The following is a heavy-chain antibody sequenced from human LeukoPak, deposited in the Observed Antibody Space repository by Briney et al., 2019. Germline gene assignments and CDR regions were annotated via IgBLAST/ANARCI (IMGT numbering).Heavy chain of an antibody. CDR2: ISGSGGST. V-gene: IGHV3-23*01. D-gene: IGHD6-19*01. CDR1: GFTFSSYA. Sequence: SGGSLRLSCAASGFTFSSYAMSWVRQAPGKGLEWVSAISGSGGSTYYADSVEGRFTISRDNSKNTLYLQMNSLRAEDTAAYYCARGTPSSSGWLYYGMDVWGQGTTVTVSS. CDR3: ARGTPSSSGWLYYGMDV. J-gene: IGHJ6*02.